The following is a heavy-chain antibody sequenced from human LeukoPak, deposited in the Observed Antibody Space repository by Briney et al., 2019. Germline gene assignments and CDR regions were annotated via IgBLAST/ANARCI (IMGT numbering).Heavy chain of an antibody. CDR2: INHSGTT. CDR3: ARGVKQLARFYFYMDV. CDR1: GVSFSGYL. D-gene: IGHD3-22*01. Sequence: SETLSLTCGVSGVSFSGYLWNWVRQSPGKGLEWIGEINHSGTTNYNPSLKSRVTISLDRYRNQFSLNLTSVTAADTAVFYCARGVKQLARFYFYMDVWGKGTTVTGSS. V-gene: IGHV4-34*01. J-gene: IGHJ6*03.